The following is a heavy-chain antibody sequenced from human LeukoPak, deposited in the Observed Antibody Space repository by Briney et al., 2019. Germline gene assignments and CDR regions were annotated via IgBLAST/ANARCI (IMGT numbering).Heavy chain of an antibody. D-gene: IGHD1-20*01. J-gene: IGHJ4*02. CDR1: GGSISSYY. V-gene: IGHV4-59*12. Sequence: SETLSLTCAVSGGSISSYYWSWIRQPPGKGLEWVGHIYYSVSTNYNPSLKSRATISVHTSKNQFSLNLSCVTAADTAVYYCARGLDNWNVYIFDYWGLGTLVTVSS. CDR3: ARGLDNWNVYIFDY. CDR2: IYYSVST.